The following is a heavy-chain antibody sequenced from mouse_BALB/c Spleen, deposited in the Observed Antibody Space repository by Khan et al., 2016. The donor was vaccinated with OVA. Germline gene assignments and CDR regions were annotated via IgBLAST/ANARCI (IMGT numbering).Heavy chain of an antibody. CDR2: ISSGESI. CDR1: GFTFSSYT. D-gene: IGHD2-1*01. CDR3: ARGLGSTFAY. J-gene: IGHJ2*01. V-gene: IGHV5-6-5*01. Sequence: EVELVESGGGLVKPGGSLKLSCAASGFTFSSYTMSWIRQTPEKRLEGVASISSGESIYYPDRVKGRCTISRDKDGNSLYLHLRSLRSEDTAMYYCARGLGSTFAYGGQGTTLTVSS.